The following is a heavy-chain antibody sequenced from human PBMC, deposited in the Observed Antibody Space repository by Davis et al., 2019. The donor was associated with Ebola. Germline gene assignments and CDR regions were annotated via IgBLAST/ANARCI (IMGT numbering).Heavy chain of an antibody. CDR3: ARGGGGLDY. J-gene: IGHJ4*02. Sequence: HTGGSLRLSCAASGFTFTSNWMHWVRQAPGKGLVWVSHINNDGSSTSYADSVKGRFTISRDNAKNILYLQMNSLRADDTAVYYCARGGGGLDYWGQGTLVTVSS. CDR2: INNDGSST. V-gene: IGHV3-74*01. D-gene: IGHD3-16*01. CDR1: GFTFTSNW.